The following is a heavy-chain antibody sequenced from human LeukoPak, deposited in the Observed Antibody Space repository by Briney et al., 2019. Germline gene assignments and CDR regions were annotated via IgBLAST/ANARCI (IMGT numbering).Heavy chain of an antibody. CDR1: GHTFTGYY. Sequence: ASVKLSCKASGHTFTGYYMPWVRQAPRQRLEWMGWINPNSGGTNYAKKFQGRVTMTRDTSISTAYMELSRLRSDDTAVYYCARGHRYYDILTGYYGTDYWGQGTLVTVSS. J-gene: IGHJ4*02. CDR2: INPNSGGT. V-gene: IGHV1-2*02. CDR3: ARGHRYYDILTGYYGTDY. D-gene: IGHD3-9*01.